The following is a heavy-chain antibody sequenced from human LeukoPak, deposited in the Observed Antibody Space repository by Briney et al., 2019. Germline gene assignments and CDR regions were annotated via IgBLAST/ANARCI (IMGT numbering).Heavy chain of an antibody. CDR3: ARQGPMVHGFDY. CDR1: GFTFSSYS. J-gene: IGHJ4*02. D-gene: IGHD3-10*01. CDR2: ISSSSSYI. Sequence: GGSLRLSCAASGFTFSSYSMSWVRQAPGKGLEWVSSISSSSSYIYYADSVKGRFTISRDNAKNSLYLQMNSLRAEDTAVYYCARQGPMVHGFDYWGQGTLVTVSS. V-gene: IGHV3-21*01.